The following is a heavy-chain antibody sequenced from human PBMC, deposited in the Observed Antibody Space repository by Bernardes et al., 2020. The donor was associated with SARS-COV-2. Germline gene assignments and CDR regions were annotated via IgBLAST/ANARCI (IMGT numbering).Heavy chain of an antibody. CDR1: GFTFSDHN. CDR2: IRHKANRYTT. Sequence: GGSLRLSCVVPGFTFSDHNLDWVRKAPGKGLEWVARIRHKANRYTTEYAASVRGRFTISGDESANSLYLQMNTLKTEDTAVYYCARFPVGIAPFDSWGQGTLVTVSS. J-gene: IGHJ4*02. D-gene: IGHD1-26*01. V-gene: IGHV3-72*01. CDR3: ARFPVGIAPFDS.